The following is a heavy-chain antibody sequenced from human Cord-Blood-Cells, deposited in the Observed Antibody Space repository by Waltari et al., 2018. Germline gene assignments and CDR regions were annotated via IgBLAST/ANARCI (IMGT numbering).Heavy chain of an antibody. CDR1: GGSFRGYY. J-gene: IGHJ2*01. CDR2: INHSGST. Sequence: QLQLQQWGAGLLKPSETLSLTCAVYGGSFRGYYWSWFRQPPGKGLEWIGEINHSGSTNYNPSLKSRVTISVDTSKNQFSLKLSSVTAADTAVYYCASSGAGNWYFDLWGRGTLVTVSS. D-gene: IGHD7-27*01. V-gene: IGHV4-34*01. CDR3: ASSGAGNWYFDL.